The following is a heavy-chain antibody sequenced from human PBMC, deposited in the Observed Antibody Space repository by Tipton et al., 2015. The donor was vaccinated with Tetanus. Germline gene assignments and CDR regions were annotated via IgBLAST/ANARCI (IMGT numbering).Heavy chain of an antibody. Sequence: SLRLSYAASGFRFSYSGMHWVRQAPGKGLEWVAVIAFDGKNERYADSVKGRFIISRDNSKNTLYLQMNSLRPEDTAVYYCAKEFQRARIRFFDSWGQGTQVTASS. D-gene: IGHD2-15*01. CDR2: IAFDGKNE. CDR3: AKEFQRARIRFFDS. CDR1: GFRFSYSG. J-gene: IGHJ4*02. V-gene: IGHV3-30*18.